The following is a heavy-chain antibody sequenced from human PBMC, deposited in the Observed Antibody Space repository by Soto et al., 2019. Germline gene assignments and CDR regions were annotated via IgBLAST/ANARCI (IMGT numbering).Heavy chain of an antibody. V-gene: IGHV4-31*03. CDR1: GCSISSGGYY. CDR2: IYYSGST. J-gene: IGHJ4*02. Sequence: PLETLSLTCTVSGCSISSGGYYWSWIRQHPGKGLEWIGYIYYSGSTYYNPSLKSRVTISVDTSKNQFSLKLSSVTAADTAVYYCASTYYNASSGPFDYWGQGTLVTVSS. CDR3: ASTYYNASSGPFDY. D-gene: IGHD3-22*01.